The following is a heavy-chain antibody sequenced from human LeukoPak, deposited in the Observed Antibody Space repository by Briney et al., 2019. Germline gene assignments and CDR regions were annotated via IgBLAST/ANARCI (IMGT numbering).Heavy chain of an antibody. Sequence: SETLSLTCTVSGGSITDHYWSWIRQPPGKGLELTGHIHSTGNTFYKPSLKSRITISLDTSRNQFFLRLSSVTTADTAVYYCATFSSGCSTASCYLDYCGQGTLVTVSS. CDR1: GGSITDHY. J-gene: IGHJ4*02. CDR3: ATFSSGCSTASCYLDY. V-gene: IGHV4-59*11. D-gene: IGHD2-2*01. CDR2: IHSTGNT.